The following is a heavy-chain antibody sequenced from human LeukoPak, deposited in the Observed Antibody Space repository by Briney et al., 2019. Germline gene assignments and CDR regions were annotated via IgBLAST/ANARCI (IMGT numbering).Heavy chain of an antibody. CDR1: GFPVSSNY. CDR3: ASAYTSGKVDY. CDR2: IYNGGST. V-gene: IGHV3-66*01. D-gene: IGHD5-18*01. J-gene: IGHJ4*02. Sequence: PGGSLSLSCAASGFPVSSNYMSWVRQAPGKGLEWVSLIYNGGSTYYADSVKGRFTISRDNSKNTLYLQMNSLRAEDTAVYYCASAYTSGKVDYWGQGTLVTVSS.